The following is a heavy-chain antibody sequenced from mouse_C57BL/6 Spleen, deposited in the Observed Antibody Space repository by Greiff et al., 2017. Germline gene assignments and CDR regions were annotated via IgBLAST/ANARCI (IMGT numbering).Heavy chain of an antibody. CDR2: INPYNGGT. J-gene: IGHJ1*03. Sequence: VQLQQSGPVLVKPGASVKMSCKASGYTFTDYYMNWVKQSHGKSLEWIGVINPYNGGTSYNQKFKGKATLTVDKSSSTAYMELNSLTSEDSAVYYCARGVITAVVATRSWYFDFWGTGTTVTVSS. D-gene: IGHD1-1*01. CDR1: GYTFTDYY. V-gene: IGHV1-19*01. CDR3: ARGVITAVVATRSWYFDF.